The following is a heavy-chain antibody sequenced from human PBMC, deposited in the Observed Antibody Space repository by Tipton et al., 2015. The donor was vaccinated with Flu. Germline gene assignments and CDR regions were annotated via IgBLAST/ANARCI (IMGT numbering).Heavy chain of an antibody. Sequence: TLSLTCAVSGDSISSDYYWGWIRQFPGEGLEWIGSVSRTGSTHYNPPLKSRVTISIDTSKKQFSLKMKSVTACDRAVYCCARRDHSNYVSDPKSRLAPWAKGTLVAFSS. J-gene: IGHJ5*02. CDR2: VSRTGST. D-gene: IGHD4-11*01. CDR3: ARRDHSNYVSDPKSRLAP. V-gene: IGHV4-38-2*01. CDR1: GDSISSDYY.